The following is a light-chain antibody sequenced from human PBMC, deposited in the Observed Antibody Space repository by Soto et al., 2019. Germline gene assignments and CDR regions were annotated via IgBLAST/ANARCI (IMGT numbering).Light chain of an antibody. Sequence: EVVMTQSPATLSVSTGERATLSCRASQSLSSNLAWYQQKPGQAPRLLIYGASTRATGIPARFSGSGSGTEFTLTISSLQSEDFTVYYCQQYNNWPLTFGGGTKVDI. J-gene: IGKJ4*01. V-gene: IGKV3-15*01. CDR3: QQYNNWPLT. CDR2: GAS. CDR1: QSLSSN.